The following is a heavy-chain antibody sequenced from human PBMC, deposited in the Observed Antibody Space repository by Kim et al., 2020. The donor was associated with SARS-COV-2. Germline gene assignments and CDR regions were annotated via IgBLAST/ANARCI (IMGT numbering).Heavy chain of an antibody. D-gene: IGHD2-15*01. V-gene: IGHV3-48*02. J-gene: IGHJ6*02. Sequence: GGSLRLSCAASGFTFSCYSMNWVRQAPGKGLEWVSYISSSSTIYYADSVKGRFTISRDNAKNSLYLQMNSLGDEDTAVYYCARDKVDASYYYGIDVWGQGPAVTVSS. CDR2: ISSSSTI. CDR1: GFTFSCYS. CDR3: ARDKVDASYYYGIDV.